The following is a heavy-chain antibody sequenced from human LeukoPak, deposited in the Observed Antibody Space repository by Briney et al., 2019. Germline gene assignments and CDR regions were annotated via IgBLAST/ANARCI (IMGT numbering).Heavy chain of an antibody. CDR3: ARDPQHAELMVDY. J-gene: IGHJ4*02. CDR1: GYSFSSYW. V-gene: IGHV5-51*01. Sequence: GESLKISCKGSGYSFSSYWIGWVRQMPGKGLEWMGIIYPDDSDIRYSPSFQGQVTISADKSISTAYLQWSSLKSSDTAMYYCARDPQHAELMVDYWGQGTLVTVSS. CDR2: IYPDDSDI. D-gene: IGHD1-26*01.